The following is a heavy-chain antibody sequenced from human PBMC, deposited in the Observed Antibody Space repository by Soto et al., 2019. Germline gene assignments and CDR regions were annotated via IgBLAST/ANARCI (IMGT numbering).Heavy chain of an antibody. CDR3: ATQTRWGSSHHGYYYGMDV. CDR1: GYTLTELS. D-gene: IGHD6-13*01. Sequence: ASVKVSCKVSGYTLTELSMHWVRQAPGKGLEWMGGFDPEDGETIYAQKFQGRVTMTEDTSTDTAYMELSSLRSKDTAVYYCATQTRWGSSHHGYYYGMDVWGQGTTVTVSS. CDR2: FDPEDGET. V-gene: IGHV1-24*01. J-gene: IGHJ6*02.